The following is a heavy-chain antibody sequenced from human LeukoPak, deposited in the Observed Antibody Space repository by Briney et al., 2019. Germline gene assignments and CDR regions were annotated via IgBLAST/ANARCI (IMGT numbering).Heavy chain of an antibody. D-gene: IGHD3-22*01. CDR1: GASISNYY. J-gene: IGHJ6*02. Sequence: SETLSLTCTVSGASISNYYWSWIRQPAGKGLEWIGRIYTSGSTNYNPSLKSRVTMSVDTSKNQFSLKLSSVTAADTAVYYCARDGPDYYDSSGYADYYYYYGMDVWGQGTTVTVSS. V-gene: IGHV4-4*07. CDR3: ARDGPDYYDSSGYADYYYYYGMDV. CDR2: IYTSGST.